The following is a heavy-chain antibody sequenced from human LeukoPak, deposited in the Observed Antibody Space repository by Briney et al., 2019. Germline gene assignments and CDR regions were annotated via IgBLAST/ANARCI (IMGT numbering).Heavy chain of an antibody. V-gene: IGHV3-33*01. D-gene: IGHD1-26*01. Sequence: GGSLRLSCEASGFTFSIYGMHWVRQAPGKGLEWVAAIWEDGTNIHYADSVKGRFTISRDNSKNRLYLQMNNLRAEDTALYFCARDMGEPVYGMDVWGPGTTVTVSS. CDR2: IWEDGTNI. J-gene: IGHJ6*02. CDR1: GFTFSIYG. CDR3: ARDMGEPVYGMDV.